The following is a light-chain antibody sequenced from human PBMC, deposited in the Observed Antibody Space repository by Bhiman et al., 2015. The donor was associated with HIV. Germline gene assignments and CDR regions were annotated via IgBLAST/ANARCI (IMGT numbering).Light chain of an antibody. J-gene: IGLJ1*01. Sequence: QSALTQPRSVSGSPGQSVTISCTGTSSDVGGSDYVSWYQQHPGKAPKLIIYDVSKRPSGVPDRFSGSKSGNTASLTISRLQAEDEADYYCTSLTSSLTYVFGTGTNVTVL. V-gene: IGLV2-11*01. CDR2: DVS. CDR1: SSDVGGSDY. CDR3: TSLTSSLTYV.